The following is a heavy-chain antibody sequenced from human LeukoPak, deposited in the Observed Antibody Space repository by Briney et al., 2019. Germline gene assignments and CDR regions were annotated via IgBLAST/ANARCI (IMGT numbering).Heavy chain of an antibody. CDR3: ASDPLPLGGGY. J-gene: IGHJ4*02. V-gene: IGHV1-69*13. CDR2: IIPIFGTA. D-gene: IGHD3-3*01. CDR1: GYTFTSYG. Sequence: ASVKVSCKASGYTFTSYGISWVRQAPGQGLEWMGGIIPIFGTANYAQKFQGRVTITADESTSTAYMELSSLRSEDTAVYYCASDPLPLGGGYWGQGTLVTVSS.